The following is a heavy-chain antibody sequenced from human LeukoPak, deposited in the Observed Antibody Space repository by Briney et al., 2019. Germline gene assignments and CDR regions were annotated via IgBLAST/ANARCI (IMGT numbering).Heavy chain of an antibody. D-gene: IGHD3-10*01. CDR3: ARGSTMVRGVILY. Sequence: PGGSLRLSCAASGFTFSSYAMHWVRQAPGKGLEWVAVISYDGSNKYYADSVKGRFTISRDNSKNTLYLQMNSLRAEDTAVYYCARGSTMVRGVILYWGQGTLVTVSS. V-gene: IGHV3-30-3*01. J-gene: IGHJ4*02. CDR2: ISYDGSNK. CDR1: GFTFSSYA.